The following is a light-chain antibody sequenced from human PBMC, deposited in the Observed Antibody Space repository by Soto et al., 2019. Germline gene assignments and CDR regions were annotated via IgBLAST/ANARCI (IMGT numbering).Light chain of an antibody. CDR3: TSYTTSLYV. V-gene: IGLV2-14*01. J-gene: IGLJ1*01. Sequence: QSALTKPSSGSGVHGEGSSISCNESSGDIGGHKYVSWYQQHPGKAAKLIIYDLTNRPSGVSNRFSGSKSGNTASLTISGLQAEDEADYYCTSYTTSLYVFGSGTKVTVL. CDR1: SGDIGGHKY. CDR2: DLT.